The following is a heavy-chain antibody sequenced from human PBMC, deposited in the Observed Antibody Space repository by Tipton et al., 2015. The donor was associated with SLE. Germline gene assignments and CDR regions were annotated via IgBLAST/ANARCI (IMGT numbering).Heavy chain of an antibody. D-gene: IGHD4-23*01. CDR2: LFPGGNT. J-gene: IGHJ4*02. CDR3: ARHGNQDY. Sequence: TLSLTCTVSGDSIRIYYWSWIRQPAGKGLEWIGRLFPGGNTNYNPSLKSRVTISVDTSKNQFSLKLSSVTAADTAVYYCARHGNQDYWGQGTLVTVSS. V-gene: IGHV4-4*07. CDR1: GDSIRIYY.